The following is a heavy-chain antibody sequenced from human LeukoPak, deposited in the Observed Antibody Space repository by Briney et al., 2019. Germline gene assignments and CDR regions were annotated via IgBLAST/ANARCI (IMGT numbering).Heavy chain of an antibody. CDR3: ARPYCSSTSCYGFLEY. V-gene: IGHV3-48*03. CDR1: GFAFSDYE. D-gene: IGHD2-2*01. CDR2: ISSSGRPI. J-gene: IGHJ4*02. Sequence: GGSLRLSCASSGFAFSDYEMNWVRQAPGKGLEWVSYISSSGRPIYYADSVKGRFTISRDNAKNSLYLQMNSLRAEDTAVYYCARPYCSSTSCYGFLEYWGQGTLVTVSS.